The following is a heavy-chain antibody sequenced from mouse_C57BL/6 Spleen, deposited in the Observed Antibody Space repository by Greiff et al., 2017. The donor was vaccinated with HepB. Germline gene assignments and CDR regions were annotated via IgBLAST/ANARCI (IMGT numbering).Heavy chain of an antibody. Sequence: VQLQQPGAELVRPGSSVKLSCKASGYTFTSYWMHWVKQRPIQGLEWIGNIDPSDSETHYNQKFKDKATLTVDKSSSTAYMQLSSLTSEDSAVYYCARDRHYYGSSYAMDYWGQGTSVTVSS. D-gene: IGHD1-1*01. V-gene: IGHV1-52*01. CDR1: GYTFTSYW. J-gene: IGHJ4*01. CDR3: ARDRHYYGSSYAMDY. CDR2: IDPSDSET.